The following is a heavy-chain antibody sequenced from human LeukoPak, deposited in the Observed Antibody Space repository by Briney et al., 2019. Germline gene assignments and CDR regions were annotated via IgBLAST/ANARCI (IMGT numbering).Heavy chain of an antibody. V-gene: IGHV3-30-3*01. D-gene: IGHD3-10*01. J-gene: IGHJ5*02. CDR3: ASGFGDLGP. CDR2: ISYDGSNK. Sequence: GGSLRLSCAASGFTFSSYAMHWVRQAPGKGLEWVAVISYDGSNKYYADSVKGRFTISRDNSKNTLYLQMNSLRAEDTAVYYCASGFGDLGPWGQGTLVTVSS. CDR1: GFTFSSYA.